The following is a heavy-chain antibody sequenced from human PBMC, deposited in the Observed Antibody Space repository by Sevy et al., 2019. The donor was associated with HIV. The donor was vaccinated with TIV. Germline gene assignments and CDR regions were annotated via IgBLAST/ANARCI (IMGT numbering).Heavy chain of an antibody. J-gene: IGHJ6*02. Sequence: GGSLRLSCAASGFTFRSYAMHWVRQAPGKGLEWVAVISYDGSNTYYADPVKGRFTISRDSSKNSLFLQMNSRRPEDTVVYLCARDKCGGYGYDHKRYFVYYGMDVWGQGTTVTVSS. CDR1: GFTFRSYA. D-gene: IGHD5-18*01. CDR3: ARDKCGGYGYDHKRYFVYYGMDV. CDR2: ISYDGSNT. V-gene: IGHV3-30-3*01.